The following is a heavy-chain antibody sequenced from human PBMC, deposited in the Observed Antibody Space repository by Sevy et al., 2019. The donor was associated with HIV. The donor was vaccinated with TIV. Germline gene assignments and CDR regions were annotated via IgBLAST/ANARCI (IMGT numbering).Heavy chain of an antibody. D-gene: IGHD3-22*01. CDR3: ATTKDYYESSGSPFDY. V-gene: IGHV1-24*01. Sequence: ASVKVSCKVSGYRLSQLSMHWVRQAPGKGLEWMGSFDPEDDETIYAQNFQGRVAMTEDTFTDTAYMELSTLRSEDTAVYYCATTKDYYESSGSPFDYWGQGTLVTVSS. CDR1: GYRLSQLS. CDR2: FDPEDDET. J-gene: IGHJ4*02.